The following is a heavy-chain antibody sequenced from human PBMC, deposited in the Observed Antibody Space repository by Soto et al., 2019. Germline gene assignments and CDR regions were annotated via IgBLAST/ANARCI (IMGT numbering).Heavy chain of an antibody. V-gene: IGHV3-73*02. CDR1: GFTFSGSA. CDR3: TRHDNGDYANFDY. D-gene: IGHD4-17*01. J-gene: IGHJ4*02. CDR2: IRSKANSYAT. Sequence: VQLVESGGGLVQPGGSLKLSCAASGFTFSGSAMHWVRQASGKGLEWVGRIRSKANSYATAYAASVKGRFTISRDDSKNTAYLQMNSLKTEDTAVYYCTRHDNGDYANFDYWGQGTLVTVSS.